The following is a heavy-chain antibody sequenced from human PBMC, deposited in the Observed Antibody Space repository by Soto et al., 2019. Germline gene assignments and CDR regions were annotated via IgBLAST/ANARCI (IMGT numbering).Heavy chain of an antibody. V-gene: IGHV3-30*18. D-gene: IGHD3-22*01. J-gene: IGHJ6*03. CDR3: AKDDSLHYYMDV. CDR1: GFTFSSYG. Sequence: QVQLVESGGGVVQPGRSLRLSCAASGFTFSSYGMHWVRQAPGKGLEWVAVISYDGSNKYYADSVKGRFTIPRDNSKNTLYLQMNSLRAEDTAVYYCAKDDSLHYYMDVWGKGTTVTVSS. CDR2: ISYDGSNK.